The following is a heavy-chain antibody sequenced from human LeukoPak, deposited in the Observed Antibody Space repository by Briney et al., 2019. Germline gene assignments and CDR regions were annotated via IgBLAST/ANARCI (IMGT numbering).Heavy chain of an antibody. CDR3: AKDLEVGVHQRFISRYDY. J-gene: IGHJ4*02. CDR2: I. D-gene: IGHD2-2*01. Sequence: GGSLRLSCAASGFTFSSYAMSWVRQAPGKGLEWVSAIKGRFTISRDNSKNTLYLQMNSLRAEDTAVYYCAKDLEVGVHQRFISRYDYWGQGTLVTVSS. V-gene: IGHV3-23*01. CDR1: GFTFSSYA.